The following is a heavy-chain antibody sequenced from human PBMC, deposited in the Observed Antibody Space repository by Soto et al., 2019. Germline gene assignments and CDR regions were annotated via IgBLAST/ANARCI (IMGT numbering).Heavy chain of an antibody. V-gene: IGHV4-34*01. J-gene: IGHJ4*02. CDR1: GGSFSGYY. CDR2: INHSGST. Sequence: SETLSLTCAVYGGSFSGYYWSWIRQPPGKGLEWIGEINHSGSTNYNPSLKSRVTISVDTSKNQFSLKLSSVTAADTAVYYCARAGGFYYDILTGYYPTYFVYWGQGTLVTVSS. CDR3: ARAGGFYYDILTGYYPTYFVY. D-gene: IGHD3-9*01.